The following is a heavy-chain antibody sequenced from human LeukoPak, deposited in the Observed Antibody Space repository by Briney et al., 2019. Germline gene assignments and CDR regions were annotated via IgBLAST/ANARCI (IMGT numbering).Heavy chain of an antibody. CDR3: ARAAQIFGVVRPRRYNWFDP. D-gene: IGHD3-3*01. Sequence: SETLSLTCAVYGGSFSGYYWSWIRQPPGKGLEWIGEINHSGSTNYNPSLKSRVTISVDTSKNQFSLKLSSVTAADTAVYYCARAAQIFGVVRPRRYNWFDPWGQGTLVTVS. J-gene: IGHJ5*02. CDR1: GGSFSGYY. CDR2: INHSGST. V-gene: IGHV4-34*01.